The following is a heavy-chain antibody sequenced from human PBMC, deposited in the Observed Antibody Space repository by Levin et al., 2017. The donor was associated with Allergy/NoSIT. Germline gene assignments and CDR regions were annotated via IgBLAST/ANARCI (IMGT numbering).Heavy chain of an antibody. CDR3: AKRPNGYISGWDQANFDY. J-gene: IGHJ4*02. D-gene: IGHD6-19*01. V-gene: IGHV2-5*02. CDR1: GFSLSTSGVG. CDR2: IYWDDDK. Sequence: KVSGPTLVKPTQTLTLTCTFSGFSLSTSGVGVGWIRQPPGKALEWLAVIYWDDDKRYSPSLKSRLTITKDTSKNQVVLTMTNMDPVDTATYYCAKRPNGYISGWDQANFDYWGQGTLVTVSS.